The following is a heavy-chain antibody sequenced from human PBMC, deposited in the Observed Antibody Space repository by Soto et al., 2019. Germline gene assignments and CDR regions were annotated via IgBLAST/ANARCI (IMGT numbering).Heavy chain of an antibody. J-gene: IGHJ4*02. CDR2: VNNGGGGT. Sequence: GGSLRLSCAASGFTFSNYAMTWVRQAPGKGPEWISTVNNGGGGTYYADSVKGRFTISRDNSKNTLYLQVSSLRAEDTAVYYCARERLGRGIDYWGQGILVTVSS. V-gene: IGHV3-23*01. CDR1: GFTFSNYA. D-gene: IGHD3-10*01. CDR3: ARERLGRGIDY.